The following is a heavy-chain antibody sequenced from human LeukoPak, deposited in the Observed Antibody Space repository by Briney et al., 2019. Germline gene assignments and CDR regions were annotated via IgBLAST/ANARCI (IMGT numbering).Heavy chain of an antibody. D-gene: IGHD6-19*01. J-gene: IGHJ4*02. Sequence: SVKVSCKASGGTFSSYAISWVRQAPGQGREWMGGIIPIFGTANYAQKFQGRVTITADESTSTAYMELSSLRFEDTAVYYCASGRSGWYYFDYWGQGTLVTVSS. CDR1: GGTFSSYA. CDR3: ASGRSGWYYFDY. V-gene: IGHV1-69*13. CDR2: IIPIFGTA.